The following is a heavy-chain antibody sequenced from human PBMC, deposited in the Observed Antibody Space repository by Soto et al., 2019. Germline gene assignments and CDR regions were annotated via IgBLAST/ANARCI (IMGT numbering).Heavy chain of an antibody. CDR1: GGSISSNSYY. CDR2: IYYSGTT. Sequence: QLQLQESDPGLVKPSETLSLTCTVSGGSISSNSYYWAWIRQPPGKGLEWIGNIYYSGTTYYNPYLKSRVTISVDTSKNQFSLKLSSVTAADTAVYYCARHKGGYYSGVDVWGQGTTVTVSS. V-gene: IGHV4-39*01. J-gene: IGHJ6*02. D-gene: IGHD3-16*01. CDR3: ARHKGGYYSGVDV.